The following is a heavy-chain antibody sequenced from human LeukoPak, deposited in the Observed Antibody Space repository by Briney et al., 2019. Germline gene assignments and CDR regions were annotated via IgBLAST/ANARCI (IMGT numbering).Heavy chain of an antibody. CDR1: GYSFTGHY. Sequence: ASVKVSCKASGYSFTGHYMHWVRQAPGQGLEWMGWIDPKNDVTNIAQKFRGRVTMTRDTSNNTVYMDLSALISDDTAVYYCARDRATSSDWFGRDDFDYWGQGTLVTVSS. D-gene: IGHD6-19*01. CDR3: ARDRATSSDWFGRDDFDY. J-gene: IGHJ4*02. V-gene: IGHV1-2*02. CDR2: IDPKNDVT.